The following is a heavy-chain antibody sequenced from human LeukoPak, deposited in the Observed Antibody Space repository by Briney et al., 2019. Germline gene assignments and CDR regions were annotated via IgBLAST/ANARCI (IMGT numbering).Heavy chain of an antibody. Sequence: PSETLSLTCSVSGVSISSDAYYWGWIRQPPGKGLEWVANIHYTGSTYYNPPLKSRVTISVDTSKNQFSLKLSSVTAADMAVYYCARLVKGLVVTDYWGQGTLVTVSS. V-gene: IGHV4-39*01. CDR3: ARLVKGLVVTDY. CDR2: IHYTGST. CDR1: GVSISSDAYY. D-gene: IGHD2-2*01. J-gene: IGHJ4*02.